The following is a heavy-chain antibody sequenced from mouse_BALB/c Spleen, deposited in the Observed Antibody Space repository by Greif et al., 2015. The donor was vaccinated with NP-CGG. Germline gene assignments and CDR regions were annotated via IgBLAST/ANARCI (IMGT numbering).Heavy chain of an antibody. CDR2: IDPANGNT. CDR3: ARSEGNYYDYVAY. V-gene: IGHV14-3*02. CDR1: GFNIKDTY. Sequence: VQLQQSGAELVKPGAPVKLSCTASGFNIKDTYMHWVKQRPEQGLEWIGRIDPANGNTKYDPKFQGKATITADTSSNTAYLQLSSLTSEDTAVYYCARSEGNYYDYVAYWGQGTLVTVSA. D-gene: IGHD2-4*01. J-gene: IGHJ3*01.